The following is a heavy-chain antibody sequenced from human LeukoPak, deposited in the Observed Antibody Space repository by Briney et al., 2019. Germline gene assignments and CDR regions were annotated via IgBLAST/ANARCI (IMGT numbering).Heavy chain of an antibody. CDR2: INPSGGST. V-gene: IGHV1-46*01. CDR1: VYTFSRYV. J-gene: IGHJ4*03. D-gene: IGHD5-12*01. Sequence: ESVYTFSRYVINCVRQAPGQGLEWMGIINPSGGSTSYAQKFQGRVTMTRDTSTSTLNMELSSLRAEDTAVYYCARAMVVADLDYWGQGTMVTVSS. CDR3: ARAMVVADLDY.